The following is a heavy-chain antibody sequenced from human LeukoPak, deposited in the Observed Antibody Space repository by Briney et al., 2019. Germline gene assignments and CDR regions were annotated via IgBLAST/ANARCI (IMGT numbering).Heavy chain of an antibody. J-gene: IGHJ4*02. V-gene: IGHV4-59*01. CDR1: GGSISSYY. CDR3: ARGTHYDSSGYYF. Sequence: SETLSLTCTVSGGSISSYYWSWIRQPPGKGLEWIGYIYYSGSTNYNPSLKSRVTISEDTSKNQFSLKLSSVTAADTAVYYCARGTHYDSSGYYFWGQGTLVTVSS. D-gene: IGHD3-22*01. CDR2: IYYSGST.